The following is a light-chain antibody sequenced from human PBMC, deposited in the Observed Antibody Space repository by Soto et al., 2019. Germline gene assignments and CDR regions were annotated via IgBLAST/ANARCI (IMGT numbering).Light chain of an antibody. CDR1: SSDVGSYNL. Sequence: QSVLTQPASVSGSPGQSITISCTGTSSDVGSYNLVSWYQQHPGKAPKLMIYEGSKRPSGVSNRFSGSKSGNTASLTISGIQAEDEADYYCCSYAGSSTFLYVFGTGTKVTVL. V-gene: IGLV2-23*03. CDR2: EGS. J-gene: IGLJ1*01. CDR3: CSYAGSSTFLYV.